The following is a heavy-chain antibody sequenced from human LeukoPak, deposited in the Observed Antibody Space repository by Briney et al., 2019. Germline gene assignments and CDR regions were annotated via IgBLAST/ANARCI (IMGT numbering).Heavy chain of an antibody. V-gene: IGHV2-5*02. J-gene: IGHJ4*02. CDR3: AHRQRSKDILTGPFDY. Sequence: SGPTLVKPTQTLTLTCTFSGFSLSTSGVGVGWIRQPPGKALEWLALIYWDDDKRYSPSLKSRLTITKDTSKNQVVLTMTNMDPVDTATYYCAHRQRSKDILTGPFDYWGQGTLVTVSS. CDR2: IYWDDDK. D-gene: IGHD3-9*01. CDR1: GFSLSTSGVG.